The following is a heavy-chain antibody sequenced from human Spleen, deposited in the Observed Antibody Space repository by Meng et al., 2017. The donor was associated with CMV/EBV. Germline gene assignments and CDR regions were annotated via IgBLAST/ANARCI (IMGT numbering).Heavy chain of an antibody. Sequence: GESLKISCKGSGYSFTTYWIGWVRQMPGKGLEWMGVIYPGDSDTRYSPSFQGQVTISADKSISTAYLQWSSLKASDTAMHYCARGNPNIVVVPAAIPGWFDPWGQGTLVTVSS. V-gene: IGHV5-51*01. D-gene: IGHD2-2*02. CDR3: ARGNPNIVVVPAAIPGWFDP. J-gene: IGHJ5*02. CDR2: IYPGDSDT. CDR1: GYSFTTYW.